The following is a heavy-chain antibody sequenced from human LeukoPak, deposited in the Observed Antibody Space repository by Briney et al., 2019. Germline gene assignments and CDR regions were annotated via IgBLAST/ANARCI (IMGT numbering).Heavy chain of an antibody. V-gene: IGHV3-30*18. CDR1: GFTFSSYG. CDR2: ISYDGSNK. CDR3: AKEDGAGRYSYGYGFDY. J-gene: IGHJ4*02. D-gene: IGHD5-18*01. Sequence: GRSLRLSCAASGFTFSSYGMHWVRRAPGKGLEWVAVISYDGSNKYYADSVKGRFTISRDNSKNTLYLQMNSLRAEDTAVYYCAKEDGAGRYSYGYGFDYWGQGTLVTVSS.